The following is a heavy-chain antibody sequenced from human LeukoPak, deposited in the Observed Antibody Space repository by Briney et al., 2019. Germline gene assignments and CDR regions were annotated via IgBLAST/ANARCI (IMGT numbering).Heavy chain of an antibody. V-gene: IGHV4-59*01. D-gene: IGHD2-15*01. CDR3: ARGVVYYYYGMDV. CDR1: GGSISSYY. Sequence: PSETLSLTCTVSGGSISSYYWSWIRQPPGKGLEWIGYIYYSGSTNYNPSLKSRVTISVDTSKSQFSLKLSSVTTADTAVYYCARGVVYYYYGMDVWGQGTTVTVSS. CDR2: IYYSGST. J-gene: IGHJ6*02.